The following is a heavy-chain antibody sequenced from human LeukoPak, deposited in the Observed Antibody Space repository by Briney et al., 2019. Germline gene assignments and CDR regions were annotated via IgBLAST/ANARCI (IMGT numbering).Heavy chain of an antibody. Sequence: PSETLSLTCTVSGGSISSYYWSWIRQPPGKGLEWIGYIYYSGSTNYNPSLKSRVTISVDTSKNQFSLKLSSVTAADTAVYYCARRSYYYYGMDVWGQGTTVPVSS. V-gene: IGHV4-59*01. CDR1: GGSISSYY. J-gene: IGHJ6*02. CDR2: IYYSGST. CDR3: ARRSYYYYGMDV.